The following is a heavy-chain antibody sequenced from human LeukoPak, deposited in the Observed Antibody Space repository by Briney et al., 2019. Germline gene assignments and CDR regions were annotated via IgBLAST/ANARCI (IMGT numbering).Heavy chain of an antibody. CDR2: ISYDGSNK. CDR1: GFTFSSYG. D-gene: IGHD3-10*01. J-gene: IGHJ6*03. V-gene: IGHV3-30*03. Sequence: GGSLRLSCAASGFTFSSYGMHWVRQAPGKGLEWVAVISYDGSNKQYADFVKGRFTISRDNSKNTLYLQMNSLRAEDMVVYYCARDPGEYYHYYYMDVWGKGTTVTISS. CDR3: ARDPGEYYHYYYMDV.